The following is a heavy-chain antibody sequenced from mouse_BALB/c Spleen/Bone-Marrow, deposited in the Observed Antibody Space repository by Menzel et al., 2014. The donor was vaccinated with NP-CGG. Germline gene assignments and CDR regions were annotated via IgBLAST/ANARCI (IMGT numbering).Heavy chain of an antibody. D-gene: IGHD4-1*01. V-gene: IGHV2-9*02. Sequence: VKLMESGPGLVVPSQSLSITCTVSGFSLTSYGVHWVRQPPGKGLEWLGVIWAGGSTNYNSALMSRLSISKDNSKSQVFLKMNSLQTDDTAMYYCARTGFDYWGQGTTLTVSS. CDR3: ARTGFDY. J-gene: IGHJ2*01. CDR1: GFSLTSYG. CDR2: IWAGGST.